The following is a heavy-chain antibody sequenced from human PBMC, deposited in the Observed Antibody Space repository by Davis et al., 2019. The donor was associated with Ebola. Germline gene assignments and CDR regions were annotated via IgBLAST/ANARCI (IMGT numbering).Heavy chain of an antibody. CDR1: GYTFTSYG. V-gene: IGHV1-18*01. CDR2: NSDFSGNT. D-gene: IGHD4-17*01. Sequence: ASVKDSSNASGYTFTSYGISWVRQAPGQGLDWMGWNSDFSGNTNYAQKLQGRVTMTTDTSTSTAYMELRSLRSDDTAVYYCARRDYGDYGAFWGQGTLVTVSS. CDR3: ARRDYGDYGAF. J-gene: IGHJ4*02.